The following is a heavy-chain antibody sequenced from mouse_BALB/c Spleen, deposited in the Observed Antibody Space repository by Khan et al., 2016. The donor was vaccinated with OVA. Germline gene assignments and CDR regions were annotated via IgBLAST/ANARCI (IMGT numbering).Heavy chain of an antibody. CDR2: ISYGGST. Sequence: EVQLQESGPGLVKPSQSLSLTCTVTGYSITSDYAWDWIRQSPGNKQEWTGYISYGGSTSYNPSLKSRISITRDTSKNQFFLQLNSVNTEDTATYYCARKNYYGYAMDYWGQGTSVTVSS. J-gene: IGHJ4*01. D-gene: IGHD1-1*01. CDR3: ARKNYYGYAMDY. CDR1: GYSITSDYA. V-gene: IGHV3-2*02.